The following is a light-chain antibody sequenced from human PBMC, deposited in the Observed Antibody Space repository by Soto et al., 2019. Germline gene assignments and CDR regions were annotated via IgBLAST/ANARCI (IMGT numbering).Light chain of an antibody. J-gene: IGKJ1*01. V-gene: IGKV3-15*01. CDR2: GAS. Sequence: EIVMTQSPATLSVSPGERATLSCRASQSISTNLAWYQQRPGQVPRLLIYGASTRATGISVRFSGSGSGTEFTLTISRLQSEDFAVYYCQNYDNWPPRTFGQGTKVDIK. CDR1: QSISTN. CDR3: QNYDNWPPRT.